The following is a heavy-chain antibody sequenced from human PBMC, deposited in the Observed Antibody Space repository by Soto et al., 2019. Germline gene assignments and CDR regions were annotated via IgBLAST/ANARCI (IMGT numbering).Heavy chain of an antibody. CDR2: ISGSGGST. CDR1: GFTFSSYA. J-gene: IGHJ3*02. D-gene: IGHD6-19*01. V-gene: IGHV3-23*01. Sequence: EVQLLESGGGLVQPGGSLRLSCAASGFTFSSYAMSWVRQAPGKGLEWVSAISGSGGSTYYADSVKGRFTIARDTSKNTLYLQMNSLRAEDTAVYYCAKAHESSGWGDAFDIWGQGTMVTVSS. CDR3: AKAHESSGWGDAFDI.